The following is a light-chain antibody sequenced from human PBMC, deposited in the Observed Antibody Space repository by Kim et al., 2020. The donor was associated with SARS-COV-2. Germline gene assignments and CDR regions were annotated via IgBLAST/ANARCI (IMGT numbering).Light chain of an antibody. CDR3: QQSYSTPWT. V-gene: IGKV1-39*01. J-gene: IGKJ4*01. CDR2: AAS. Sequence: ASVGDRVTITCRASQSISSYLNWYQQKPGKAHKLLIYAASSLQSGVPSRFSGSGSGTDFTLTISSLQPEDFATYYCQQSYSTPWTFGGGTKVDIK. CDR1: QSISSY.